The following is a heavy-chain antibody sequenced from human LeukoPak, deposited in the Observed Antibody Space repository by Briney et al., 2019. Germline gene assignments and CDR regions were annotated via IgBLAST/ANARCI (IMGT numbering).Heavy chain of an antibody. CDR1: GGSISSDVHY. CDR3: TRRGSGNGGTYAGMDV. CDR2: LLYNGNT. J-gene: IGHJ6*02. D-gene: IGHD1-26*01. Sequence: SETLSLTCTVAGGSISSDVHYWDWIRQAPGKGLEWIGSLLYNGNTWYNPSLESRVTISVDTSENQFSLRLTSVHDADTALYFCTRRGSGNGGTYAGMDVWGPGTSVTVSS. V-gene: IGHV4-39*01.